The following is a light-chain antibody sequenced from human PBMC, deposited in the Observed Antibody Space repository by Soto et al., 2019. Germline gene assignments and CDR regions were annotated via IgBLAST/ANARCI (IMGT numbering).Light chain of an antibody. J-gene: IGKJ1*01. CDR1: QGISTY. V-gene: IGKV1-8*01. CDR3: QQYYSYRT. CDR2: AAS. Sequence: AIRMIQSPSSFSASTGDRVTITCRASQGISTYLAWYQQKPGKAPNLLIYAASTLQSGVPSRFSGSGSGTDFTLTISYLQSEDFATYYCQQYYSYRTFGQGTKVEIK.